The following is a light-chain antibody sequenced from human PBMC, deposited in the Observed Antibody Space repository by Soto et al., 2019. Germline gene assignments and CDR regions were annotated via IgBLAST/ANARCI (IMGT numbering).Light chain of an antibody. CDR2: AAS. J-gene: IGKJ1*01. CDR1: LGIRND. V-gene: IGKV1-17*01. CDR3: QQHNNYPPT. Sequence: IQMTQSPSCLSASFGDRVTITFRASLGIRNDLAWFQQKPGKAPKRLIYAASNLQSGVPSRFSGSGSGTDFTLTISSLQPEDFATYYCQQHNNYPPTFGQGTKVDIK.